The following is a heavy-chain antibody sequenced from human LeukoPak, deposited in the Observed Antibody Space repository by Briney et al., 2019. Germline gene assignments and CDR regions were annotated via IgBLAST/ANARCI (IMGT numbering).Heavy chain of an antibody. Sequence: ASVKVSCKASGYTFTGYYMHWVRQAPGQGPEWMGWINPNRGGTNYAQKFQGRVTMTRDTSISTAYMELSRLRSDDTAVYYCARDGGITIFQTDWGQGTLVTVSS. CDR2: INPNRGGT. D-gene: IGHD3-9*01. J-gene: IGHJ4*02. CDR3: ARDGGITIFQTD. CDR1: GYTFTGYY. V-gene: IGHV1-2*02.